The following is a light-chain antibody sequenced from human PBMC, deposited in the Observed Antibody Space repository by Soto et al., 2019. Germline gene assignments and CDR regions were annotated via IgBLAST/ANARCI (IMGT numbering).Light chain of an antibody. CDR2: GNT. CDR1: SSNIGAGYD. V-gene: IGLV1-40*01. J-gene: IGLJ1*01. CDR3: QSYDRSLRGDV. Sequence: QSVVTQPASVSGAPGQRVTISCTGTSSNIGAGYDVHWYQHLPGTAPKLLIYGNTIRPSGVSDRFSGSKSGTSASLAITGLQAEDEADYYCQSYDRSLRGDVFGTGTKLTVL.